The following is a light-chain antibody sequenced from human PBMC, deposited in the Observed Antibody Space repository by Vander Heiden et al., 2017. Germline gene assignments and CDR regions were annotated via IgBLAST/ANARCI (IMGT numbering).Light chain of an antibody. Sequence: DIQMTQSPSSLSASVGDRVTITCRASQSISRYLNWYQQKPGKAPKLLIYAASSLQSGVPSRFSGSGSGTHFTLSISRLQPEDFATYYCQQSYSNPLFGHGTKVDIK. V-gene: IGKV1-39*01. CDR2: AAS. CDR3: QQSYSNPL. J-gene: IGKJ3*01. CDR1: QSISRY.